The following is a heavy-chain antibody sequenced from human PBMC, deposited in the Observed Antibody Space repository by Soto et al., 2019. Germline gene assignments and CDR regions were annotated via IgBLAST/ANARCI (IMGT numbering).Heavy chain of an antibody. CDR3: ARDRTYYYGSGSYWRDNWFDP. Sequence: LSLTCAVSGGSISSGGYSWSWIRQPPGKGLEWIGYMYHSGSTYYNPSLKSRVTISVDKSKNQFSLKLSSVTAADTAVYYCARDRTYYYGSGSYWRDNWFDPWGQGTLVTVSS. CDR2: MYHSGST. D-gene: IGHD3-10*01. CDR1: GGSISSGGYS. V-gene: IGHV4-30-2*01. J-gene: IGHJ5*02.